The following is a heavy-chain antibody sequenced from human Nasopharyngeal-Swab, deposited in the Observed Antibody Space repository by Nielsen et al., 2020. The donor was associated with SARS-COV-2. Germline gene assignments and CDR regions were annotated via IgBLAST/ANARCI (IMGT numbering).Heavy chain of an antibody. CDR1: GYSISSGYY. V-gene: IGHV4-38-2*02. D-gene: IGHD4/OR15-4a*01. CDR3: ARDPGDYGPAEFDP. Sequence: SETLSLTCTVSGYSISSGYYWGWIRQPPGKGLEWIGSIYHSGSTYYNPSLKSRVTISVGTSKNQFSLKLSSVTAADTAVYYCARDPGDYGPAEFDPWGQGTLVTVSS. J-gene: IGHJ5*02. CDR2: IYHSGST.